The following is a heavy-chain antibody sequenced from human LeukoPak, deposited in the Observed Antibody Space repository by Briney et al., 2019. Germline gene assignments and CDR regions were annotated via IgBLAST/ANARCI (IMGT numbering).Heavy chain of an antibody. Sequence: ASVKVSCKASGYTFTRYYMHWVRQAPGQGLEWMGIINPSGDSTSYAQKFQGRVTMTRDTSTSTVYVELSSLRAEDTAVYYCARELGSGWYVGLNYWGQGTLVTVSS. J-gene: IGHJ4*02. CDR3: ARELGSGWYVGLNY. D-gene: IGHD6-19*01. V-gene: IGHV1-46*01. CDR1: GYTFTRYY. CDR2: INPSGDST.